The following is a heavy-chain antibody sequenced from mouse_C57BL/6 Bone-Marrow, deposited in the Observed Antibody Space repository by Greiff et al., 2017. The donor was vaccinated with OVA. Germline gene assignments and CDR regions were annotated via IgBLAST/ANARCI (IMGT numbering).Heavy chain of an antibody. CDR2: IFPGSGST. CDR3: ARPLYYGSSRYAMDY. V-gene: IGHV1-75*01. CDR1: GYTFTDYY. J-gene: IGHJ4*01. Sequence: VQLQQSGPELVKPGASVKISCKASGYTFTDYYINWVKQRPGQGLEWIGWIFPGSGSTYYNEKFKGKATLTVDKSSSTAYMLLSSLTSEDSAVYFCARPLYYGSSRYAMDYWGQGTSVTVSS. D-gene: IGHD1-1*01.